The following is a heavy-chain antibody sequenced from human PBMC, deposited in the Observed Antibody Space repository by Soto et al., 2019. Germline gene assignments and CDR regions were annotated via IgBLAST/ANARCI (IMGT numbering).Heavy chain of an antibody. V-gene: IGHV1-18*01. J-gene: IGHJ4*02. D-gene: IGHD6-13*01. Sequence: QVQLVQSGAEVKKPGASVKVSCKASGYTFTSYGITWVRQAPGQGLEWMGWISAYNGNTNYAQKLQGRVTMTTYTSTSKDKMELRSLRSDDTAVYYCAKTDSRPQAFDYWGQGTLVTVSS. CDR1: GYTFTSYG. CDR3: AKTDSRPQAFDY. CDR2: ISAYNGNT.